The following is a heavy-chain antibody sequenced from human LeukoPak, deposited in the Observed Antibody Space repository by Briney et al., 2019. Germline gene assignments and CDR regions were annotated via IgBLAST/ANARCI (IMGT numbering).Heavy chain of an antibody. V-gene: IGHV4-38-2*02. J-gene: IGHJ4*02. Sequence: PSETLSLTCTVSGYSISSGYYWGWIRQPPGKGLEWIGSIYHSGRTYYNPSLKSRVTISVDTSKNQFSLKLSSVTAADTAVYYCARDLHGGYAYWGQGTLVTVSS. D-gene: IGHD2-2*01. CDR1: GYSISSGYY. CDR2: IYHSGRT. CDR3: ARDLHGGYAY.